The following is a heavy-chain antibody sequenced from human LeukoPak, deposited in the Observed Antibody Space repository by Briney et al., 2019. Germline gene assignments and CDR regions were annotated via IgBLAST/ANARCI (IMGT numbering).Heavy chain of an antibody. J-gene: IGHJ6*02. D-gene: IGHD4-11*01. CDR1: GGSISSGGYY. Sequence: SQTLSLTCTVSGGSISSGGYYWSWIRQHPGKGLEWIGYIYYSGSTYYNPSLKSRVTISVDTSKNQFSLKLSSVTAADTAVYYCARGHYSNYVGYYYGMDVWGQGTTVTVSS. CDR2: IYYSGST. V-gene: IGHV4-31*03. CDR3: ARGHYSNYVGYYYGMDV.